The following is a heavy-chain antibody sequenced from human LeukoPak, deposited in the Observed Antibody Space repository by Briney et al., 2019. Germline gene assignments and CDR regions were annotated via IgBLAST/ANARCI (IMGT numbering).Heavy chain of an antibody. V-gene: IGHV4-61*02. J-gene: IGHJ4*02. CDR2: IYTSGST. D-gene: IGHD3-10*01. Sequence: PSETLSLTCTVSGGSISSGSYYWSWIRQPAGKGLEWIGRIYTSGSTNYNPSLKSRVTISVDTSKNQFSLKLSSVTAADTAVYYCARARHVLLWFGELDYWGQGTLVTVSS. CDR1: GGSISSGSYY. CDR3: ARARHVLLWFGELDY.